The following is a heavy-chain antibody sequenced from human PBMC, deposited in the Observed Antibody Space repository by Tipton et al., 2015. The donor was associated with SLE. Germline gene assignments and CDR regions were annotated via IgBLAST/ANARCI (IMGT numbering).Heavy chain of an antibody. J-gene: IGHJ4*02. CDR1: GGSFSGYY. CDR2: INHSGST. D-gene: IGHD4-23*01. V-gene: IGHV4-34*01. Sequence: TLSLTCAVYGGSFSGYYWSWIRQPPGKGLEWIGEINHSGSTNYNPSLKSRVTISVDTSKNQFSLKLSSVTAADTAVYYCAWGGGKGYYFDYWGQGTLVTVSS. CDR3: AWGGGKGYYFDY.